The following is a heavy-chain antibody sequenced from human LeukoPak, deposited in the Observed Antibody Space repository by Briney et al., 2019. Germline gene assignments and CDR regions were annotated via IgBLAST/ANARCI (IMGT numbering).Heavy chain of an antibody. Sequence: GTLRLSCAASEFTFSNYGMSWVRQAPGKGLEWIGEINHSGSTNYNPSLKSRVTISVDTSKNQFSLKLSSVTAADTAVYYCARRPSEIVVVPAAMGYYYYMDVWGKGTTVTISS. CDR2: INHSGST. J-gene: IGHJ6*03. CDR3: ARRPSEIVVVPAAMGYYYYMDV. D-gene: IGHD2-2*01. CDR1: EFTFSNYG. V-gene: IGHV4-34*01.